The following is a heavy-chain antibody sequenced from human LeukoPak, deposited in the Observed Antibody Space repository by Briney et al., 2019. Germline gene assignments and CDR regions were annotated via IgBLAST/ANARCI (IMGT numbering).Heavy chain of an antibody. CDR3: AKGGLTGSNYFDF. V-gene: IGHV3-30-3*01. D-gene: IGHD1-26*01. Sequence: GGSLRLSCAASGFTFSSYAMHWVRQAPGKGLEWVAVISYDGSNKYYADSVKGRFTISRDNSKNTLYLQMNSLRADDTAVYYCAKGGLTGSNYFDFWGLGTLVTVSS. CDR1: GFTFSSYA. J-gene: IGHJ4*02. CDR2: ISYDGSNK.